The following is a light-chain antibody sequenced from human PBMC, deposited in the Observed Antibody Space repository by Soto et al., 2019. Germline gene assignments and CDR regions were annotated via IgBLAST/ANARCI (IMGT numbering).Light chain of an antibody. CDR1: QGVTSSF. CDR3: QQYGSSPFT. CDR2: GAS. V-gene: IGKV3-20*01. Sequence: DIVLTRSPGTLSLSPGQRATLSCLASQGVTSSFLAWYTERPGQAPRLVIYGASSRATGIPDRVSGRGSGTDVTLTISRLEPEDGAVYYGQQYGSSPFTFGPGTKVDIK. J-gene: IGKJ3*01.